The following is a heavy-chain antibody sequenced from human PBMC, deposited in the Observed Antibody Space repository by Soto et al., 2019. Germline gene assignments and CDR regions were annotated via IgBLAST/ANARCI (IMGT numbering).Heavy chain of an antibody. J-gene: IGHJ6*02. CDR3: ARGILYYGMDV. CDR1: GGSISSYY. V-gene: IGHV4-59*01. Sequence: PSETLSLTCTVSGGSISSYYWSWIRQPPGKGLEWIGYIYYSGSTNYNPSLKSRVTISVDTSKNQFSLKLSSVTAADTAVYYCARGILYYGMDVWGQGTTVPVYS. D-gene: IGHD3-10*01. CDR2: IYYSGST.